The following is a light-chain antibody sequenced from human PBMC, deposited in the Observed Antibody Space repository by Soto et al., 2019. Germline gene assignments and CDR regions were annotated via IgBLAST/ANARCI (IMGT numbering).Light chain of an antibody. Sequence: DIQMTQSPSTLSASVGDRVTITCRASQSISSWLAWYQQKPGKAPKLLIYDASSLESGVPSRVSGSGSGTEVTLTISSLQPDDFATYYCQQYNSFTWTFGQGTKVDIK. CDR2: DAS. J-gene: IGKJ1*01. CDR3: QQYNSFTWT. V-gene: IGKV1-5*01. CDR1: QSISSW.